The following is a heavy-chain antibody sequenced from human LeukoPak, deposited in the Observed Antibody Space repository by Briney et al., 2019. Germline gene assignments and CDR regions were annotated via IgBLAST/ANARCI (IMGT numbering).Heavy chain of an antibody. V-gene: IGHV3-30*04. CDR3: ARGRYSSGWYLYY. CDR2: ISYDGSNE. J-gene: IGHJ4*02. CDR1: GFTFSSYV. Sequence: GRSLRLSCAASGFTFSSYVMHWVRQAPGKGLEWVAIISYDGSNEYYADSVKGRFTISRDNSKNTLYLQMNSLRAADTAVYYCARGRYSSGWYLYYWGQGTLVTVSS. D-gene: IGHD6-19*01.